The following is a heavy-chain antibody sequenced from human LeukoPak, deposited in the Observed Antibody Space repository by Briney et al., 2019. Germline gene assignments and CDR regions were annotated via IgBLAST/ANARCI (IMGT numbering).Heavy chain of an antibody. Sequence: GGSLSLSCAASGFTFSSNAMSWVRQAPGQGLEWVSAISGSGGSTYYADPVKGRFTISRDNSKNTLYLQMNSLRGKDTAVYYCAKEGIRVVISEANYYLDVWGKGTTVTVSS. J-gene: IGHJ6*03. D-gene: IGHD3-3*01. V-gene: IGHV3-23*01. CDR1: GFTFSSNA. CDR2: ISGSGGST. CDR3: AKEGIRVVISEANYYLDV.